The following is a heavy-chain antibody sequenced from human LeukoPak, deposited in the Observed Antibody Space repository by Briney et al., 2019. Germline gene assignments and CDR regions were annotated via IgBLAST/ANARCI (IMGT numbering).Heavy chain of an antibody. CDR2: IKQDGSEK. Sequence: GGSLRLSCAASGFTFSSYWMSWVRQAPGKGLEWVANIKQDGSEKYYVDPVKGRFTISRDNAKNSLYLQMNSLRAEDTAVYYCARVARRGYSYGNDAFDIWGQGTMVTVSS. V-gene: IGHV3-7*01. CDR3: ARVARRGYSYGNDAFDI. D-gene: IGHD5-18*01. CDR1: GFTFSSYW. J-gene: IGHJ3*02.